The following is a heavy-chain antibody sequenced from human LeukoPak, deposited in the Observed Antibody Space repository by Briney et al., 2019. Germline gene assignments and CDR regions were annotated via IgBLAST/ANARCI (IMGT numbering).Heavy chain of an antibody. CDR1: GFTFSSYE. Sequence: PGGSLRLSCAASGFTFSSYEMNWVRQAPGEGLEWVSYISSSGSTIHYAESVKGRFTISRGNAKNSLYLQMNSLRAEDTAVYYCAELGITMIGGVWGKGTTVTISS. CDR2: ISSSGSTI. D-gene: IGHD3-10*02. V-gene: IGHV3-48*03. CDR3: AELGITMIGGV. J-gene: IGHJ6*04.